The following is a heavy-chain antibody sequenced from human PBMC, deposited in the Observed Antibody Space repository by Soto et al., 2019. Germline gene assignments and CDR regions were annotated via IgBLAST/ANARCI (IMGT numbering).Heavy chain of an antibody. J-gene: IGHJ3*02. CDR1: GGSISSYY. CDR2: IYYSGST. CDR3: ARDRDWGRGVGFLDAFDI. V-gene: IGHV4-59*01. D-gene: IGHD3-10*01. Sequence: SETLSLTCTVSGGSISSYYWSWIRQPPGKGLEWIGYIYYSGSTNYNPSLKSRVTISVDTSKNQFSLKLSSVTAADTAVYYCARDRDWGRGVGFLDAFDIWGQGTMVTVSS.